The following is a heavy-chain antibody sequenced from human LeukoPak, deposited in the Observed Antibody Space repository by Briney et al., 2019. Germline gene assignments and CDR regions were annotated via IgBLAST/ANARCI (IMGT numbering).Heavy chain of an antibody. Sequence: SETLSLTCAVYGGSFSGYYWSWIRQPPGKGLEWIGEINHSGSTNYNPSLKSRVTISVDTSKNQFSLKLTSVTAADTAVYYCASPRAGILSGFDHWGQGTLVTVSS. CDR3: ASPRAGILSGFDH. J-gene: IGHJ5*02. CDR2: INHSGST. CDR1: GGSFSGYY. V-gene: IGHV4-34*01. D-gene: IGHD3-10*01.